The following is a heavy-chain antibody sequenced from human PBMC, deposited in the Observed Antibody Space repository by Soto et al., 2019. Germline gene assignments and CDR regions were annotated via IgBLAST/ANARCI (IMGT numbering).Heavy chain of an antibody. D-gene: IGHD3-22*01. CDR3: AKSNRGAYDTPDF. CDR1: GFSLNDYG. J-gene: IGHJ4*02. CDR2: ISYDGRNK. V-gene: IGHV3-30*18. Sequence: PGGSLRLSCAASGFSLNDYGMHWVRQPPGKGLEWVADISYDGRNKYYTDSVRGRSTISRDISKGTLYLQMNSLRPEDTAVYYCAKSNRGAYDTPDFWGQGTPVTVSS.